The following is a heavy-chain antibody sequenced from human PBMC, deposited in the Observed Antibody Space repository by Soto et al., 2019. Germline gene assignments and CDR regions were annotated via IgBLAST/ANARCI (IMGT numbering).Heavy chain of an antibody. J-gene: IGHJ2*01. CDR2: INHSGST. V-gene: IGHV4-34*01. CDR3: ARVVSGLLWFGELTSSYWYFDL. CDR1: GGSFSGYY. D-gene: IGHD3-10*01. Sequence: SETLSLTCAVYGGSFSGYYWSWTRQPPGKGLEWIGEINHSGSTNYNPSLKSRVTISVDTSKNQFSLKLSSVTAADTAVYYCARVVSGLLWFGELTSSYWYFDLWGRGTLVTVSS.